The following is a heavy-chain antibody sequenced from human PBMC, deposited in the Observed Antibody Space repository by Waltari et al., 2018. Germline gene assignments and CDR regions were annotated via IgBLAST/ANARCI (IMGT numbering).Heavy chain of an antibody. CDR2: ISWNSGSI. CDR1: GFTLDDYA. D-gene: IGHD6-19*01. CDR3: AKDKSYYTSGWENAFDI. Sequence: EVQLVESGGGLVQPGRSLRRSCAASGFTLDDYALHWVRQPPGKGLEWVSGISWNSGSIGYADSVEGRFTISRDNAKNSLFLQMNSLRAEDTALYYCAKDKSYYTSGWENAFDIWGQGTMVTVSS. V-gene: IGHV3-9*01. J-gene: IGHJ3*02.